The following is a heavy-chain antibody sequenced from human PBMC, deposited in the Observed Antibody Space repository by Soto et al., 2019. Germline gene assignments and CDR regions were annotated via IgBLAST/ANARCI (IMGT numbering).Heavy chain of an antibody. CDR1: GFTFSNYW. V-gene: IGHV3-74*01. J-gene: IGHJ3*01. CDR2: IEGDGTSI. D-gene: IGHD5-18*01. CDR3: ARGVRGYYAFDV. Sequence: EVQLVESGGGLVQSGGSVRLFCAASGFTFSNYWMHWVRQVPGQGLVWVSRIEGDGTSIDLAGSVKGRFTISRDNAKNTLYLQMDSLRDDDTSVYYCARGVRGYYAFDVWGQGTMVTVSS.